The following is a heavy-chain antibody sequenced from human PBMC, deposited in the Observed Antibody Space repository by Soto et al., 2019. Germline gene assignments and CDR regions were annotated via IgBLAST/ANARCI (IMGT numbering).Heavy chain of an antibody. D-gene: IGHD1-1*01. CDR1: GFTFNNYA. CDR2: IGGSGGDT. Sequence: EVQLLESGGGLIQPGGSLRLSCAASGFTFNNYAMSWVRQAPGKGLEWVSGIGGSGGDTYYANSVKGRFTISRYNSKNTLYLQMNSLRAEDTAVYYCAKARTWTGYFFDYWGLGTLVIVSS. CDR3: AKARTWTGYFFDY. J-gene: IGHJ4*02. V-gene: IGHV3-23*01.